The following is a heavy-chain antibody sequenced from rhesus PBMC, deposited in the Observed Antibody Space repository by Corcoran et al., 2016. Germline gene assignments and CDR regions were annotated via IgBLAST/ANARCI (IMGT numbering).Heavy chain of an antibody. V-gene: IGHV4-169*02. Sequence: QLQLQESGPGLVKPSETLSVTCAVSGGSISSSYWSWIRQAPGKGLEWIGYIYGSGSSTSYNPSLKSRVTLSVDTSKNQRALKLSSVTTADTAVYYCAIGDTAGTVLNDWGQGVLVTVSS. CDR1: GGSISSSY. J-gene: IGHJ4*01. CDR2: IYGSGSST. CDR3: AIGDTAGTVLND. D-gene: IGHD5-42*01.